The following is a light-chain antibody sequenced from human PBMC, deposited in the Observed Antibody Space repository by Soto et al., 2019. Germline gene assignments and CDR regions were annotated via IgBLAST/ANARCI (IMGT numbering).Light chain of an antibody. CDR1: QSVSSSY. CDR3: QHYNNWPPWT. CDR2: GAS. V-gene: IGKV3-15*01. Sequence: EVVLTQSPGTLSLSPGERATLSCRASQSVSSSYLGWYQQKPGQAPRLLIYGASTRATGVPARFSGSGSGTEFTLTISSLQSEDFAVYFCQHYNNWPPWTFGQGTKVEIK. J-gene: IGKJ1*01.